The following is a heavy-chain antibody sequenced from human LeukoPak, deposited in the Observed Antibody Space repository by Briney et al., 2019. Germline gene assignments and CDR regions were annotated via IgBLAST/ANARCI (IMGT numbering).Heavy chain of an antibody. CDR3: ARENLWFGELDYYYYYMDV. V-gene: IGHV1-46*01. CDR2: INPSGGST. Sequence: ASVKVSCKASGYTFTSYYMHWVRQAPGQGLEWMGIINPSGGSTSYAQKFQGRVTIATDESTSTAYMKLSSLRSEDTAVYYCARENLWFGELDYYYYYMDVWGKGTTVTVSS. D-gene: IGHD3-10*01. CDR1: GYTFTSYY. J-gene: IGHJ6*03.